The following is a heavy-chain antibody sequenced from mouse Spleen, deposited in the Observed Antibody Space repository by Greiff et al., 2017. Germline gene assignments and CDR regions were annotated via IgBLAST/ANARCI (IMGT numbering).Heavy chain of an antibody. J-gene: IGHJ2*01. CDR2: YPGGGYTN. Sequence: VQLKESGPELVKPGASVKISCKASGYSFTGYFMNWVKQSHGKSLEWIGDIYPGGGYTNYNEKFKGKATLTADTSSSTAYMQLSSLTSEDSAVYFCARSELDYFDYWGQGTTLTVSS. CDR3: RSELDYFDY. CDR1: YSFTGYFM. V-gene: IGHV1-83*01.